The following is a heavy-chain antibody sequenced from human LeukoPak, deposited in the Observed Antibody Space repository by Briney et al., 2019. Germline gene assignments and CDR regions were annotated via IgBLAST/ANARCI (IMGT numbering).Heavy chain of an antibody. CDR3: AREAGATRFFDS. CDR1: GFTFSSYS. J-gene: IGHJ4*02. V-gene: IGHV3-21*01. Sequence: GGSLRLSCAASGFTFSSYSMNWVRQAPRKGLEWVSSISSSSSYIYYADSVKGRFTISRDNAKNSLYLQMNSLRAEDTAVYYCAREAGATRFFDSWGQGTLVTVSS. CDR2: ISSSSSYI. D-gene: IGHD1-26*01.